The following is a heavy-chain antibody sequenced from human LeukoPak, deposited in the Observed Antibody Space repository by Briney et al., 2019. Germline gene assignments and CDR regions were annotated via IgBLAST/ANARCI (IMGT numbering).Heavy chain of an antibody. Sequence: GGSLRLSCAASGFTFSSFGMNWVRQAPGKGLEWVSSMSGSTTYIYYADSVKGRFTISRDNAKNSLYLQMNSLRAEDTAVYYCARATDSSSWFNFDYWGQGTLVTVSS. CDR2: MSGSTTYI. V-gene: IGHV3-21*01. J-gene: IGHJ4*02. CDR1: GFTFSSFG. CDR3: ARATDSSSWFNFDY. D-gene: IGHD6-13*01.